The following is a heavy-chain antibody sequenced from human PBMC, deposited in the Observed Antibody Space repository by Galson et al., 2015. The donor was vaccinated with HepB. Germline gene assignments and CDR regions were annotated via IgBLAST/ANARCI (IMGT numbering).Heavy chain of an antibody. Sequence: SLRLSCAASGFSFSTYSMNWVRQAPGKGLEWVSYISSTSKSIYYGDSVKGRFTISRDNAKNSVYLQMNSLRDDDTAVYYCARDLWYEGYWGQGTLVTVSS. V-gene: IGHV3-48*02. CDR2: ISSTSKSI. D-gene: IGHD6-13*01. J-gene: IGHJ4*02. CDR1: GFSFSTYS. CDR3: ARDLWYEGY.